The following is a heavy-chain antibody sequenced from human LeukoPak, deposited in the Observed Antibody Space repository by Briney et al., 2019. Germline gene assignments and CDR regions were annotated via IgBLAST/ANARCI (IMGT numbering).Heavy chain of an antibody. Sequence: PGGSLRLSCAASGFTFSSYWMSWVRQAPGKGPEWVGDIKTDGSDKYYVGSVKGRFTISRDNAKNSLYLQMNSLRAEDTAVYYCARDSLIQYGSGSYWGFDYWGQGILVTVSS. CDR2: IKTDGSDK. CDR1: GFTFSSYW. CDR3: ARDSLIQYGSGSYWGFDY. D-gene: IGHD3-10*01. J-gene: IGHJ4*02. V-gene: IGHV3-7*03.